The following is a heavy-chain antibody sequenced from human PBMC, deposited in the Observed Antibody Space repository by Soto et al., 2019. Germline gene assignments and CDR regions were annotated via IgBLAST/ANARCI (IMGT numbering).Heavy chain of an antibody. J-gene: IGHJ4*02. D-gene: IGHD3-22*01. CDR1: GYTFTSYG. V-gene: IGHV1-18*01. CDR3: ARDWSRYYDSSGLMWFY. CDR2: ISAHNGDT. Sequence: ASVKVSCKASGYTFTSYGISWVRQAPGQGLEWVGWISAHNGDTRYAQNLQGRITMTTDTFTNTVYMELTSLTSDDTAVYYCARDWSRYYDSSGLMWFYWGQGTLVTVSS.